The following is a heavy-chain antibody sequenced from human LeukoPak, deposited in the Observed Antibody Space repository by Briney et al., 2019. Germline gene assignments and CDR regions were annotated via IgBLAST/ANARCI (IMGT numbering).Heavy chain of an antibody. CDR1: GGSISSSNYY. Sequence: SETLSLTCNVSGGSISSSNYYWGWIRQPPGKGLEWIGEINHSGSTNYNPSLKSRVTISVDTSKNQFSLKLSSVTAADTAVYYCARGNHGPRYWGQGTLVTVSS. D-gene: IGHD3/OR15-3a*01. J-gene: IGHJ4*02. CDR3: ARGNHGPRY. V-gene: IGHV4-39*07. CDR2: INHSGST.